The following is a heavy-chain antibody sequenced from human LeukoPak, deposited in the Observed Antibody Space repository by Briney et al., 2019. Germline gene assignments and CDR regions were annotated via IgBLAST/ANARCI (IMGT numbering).Heavy chain of an antibody. CDR1: GGSISSGSYY. CDR3: ARELVVITSSWFDP. D-gene: IGHD3-22*01. V-gene: IGHV4-61*02. Sequence: PSETLSLTCTVSGGSISSGSYYWSWIRQPAGKGLEWIGRIYTSGSTNYNPSLKSRVTISVDTSKNQFSLKLSSVTAADTAVYYCARELVVITSSWFDPWGRGTLVTVSS. CDR2: IYTSGST. J-gene: IGHJ5*02.